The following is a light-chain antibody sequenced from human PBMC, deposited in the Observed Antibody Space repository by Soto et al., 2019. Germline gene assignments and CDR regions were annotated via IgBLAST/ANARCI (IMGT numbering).Light chain of an antibody. Sequence: QSALTQPASVSGSPGQSITISCTGTSSDVGGYNYVSWFQQYPDKAPKLMLYEVTNRPSGVSNRLSGSKSGNTASLIISGLQAEDEADYYCSSFTSSSAVYVFGSGTKLTVL. CDR1: SSDVGGYNY. V-gene: IGLV2-14*01. J-gene: IGLJ1*01. CDR2: EVT. CDR3: SSFTSSSAVYV.